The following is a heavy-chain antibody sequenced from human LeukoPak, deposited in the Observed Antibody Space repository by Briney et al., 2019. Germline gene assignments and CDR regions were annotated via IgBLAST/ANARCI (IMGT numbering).Heavy chain of an antibody. CDR2: IYYSGST. CDR3: ARRYDFWSGYPPPLDY. CDR1: GYSISSGYY. J-gene: IGHJ4*02. Sequence: SETLSLTCTVSGYSISSGYYWGWIRQPPGKGLEWIGYIYYSGSTNYNPSLKSRVTISVDTSKNQFSLKLSSVTAADTAVYYCARRYDFWSGYPPPLDYWGQGTLVTVSS. D-gene: IGHD3-3*01. V-gene: IGHV4-61*05.